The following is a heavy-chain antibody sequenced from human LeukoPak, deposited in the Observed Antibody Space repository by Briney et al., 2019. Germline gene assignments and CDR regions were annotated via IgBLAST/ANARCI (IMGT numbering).Heavy chain of an antibody. CDR3: ARTVGGVKEFDN. D-gene: IGHD3-16*01. CDR2: IYYSGST. Sequence: TSETLSLTCTVSGGSISSSSYYWGWIRQPPGKGLVWIGSIYYSGSTYYNPSLKSRVTISVDTSKNQFSLKVSSVTAADTAVYYCARTVGGVKEFDNWGQGTLVTVSS. V-gene: IGHV4-39*07. J-gene: IGHJ4*02. CDR1: GGSISSSSYY.